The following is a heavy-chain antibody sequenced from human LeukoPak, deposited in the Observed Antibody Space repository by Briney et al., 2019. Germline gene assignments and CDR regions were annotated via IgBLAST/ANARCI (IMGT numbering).Heavy chain of an antibody. V-gene: IGHV3-48*04. CDR1: GFSLSTYS. Sequence: GGSLRLSCTASGFSLSTYSMNWVRQAPGKGLEWVSYIVGSSSNIYYADSVKGRFTISRDNAKNSLYLQMDSLGAEDTAVYYCATDSPETAAFDYWGQGTLVTVSS. CDR3: ATDSPETAAFDY. J-gene: IGHJ4*02. D-gene: IGHD1-1*01. CDR2: IVGSSSNI.